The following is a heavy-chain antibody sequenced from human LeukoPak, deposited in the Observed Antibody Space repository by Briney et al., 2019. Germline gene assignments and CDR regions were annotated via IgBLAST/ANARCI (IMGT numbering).Heavy chain of an antibody. CDR1: GYTFTGYY. Sequence: SVKLSRKVSGYTFTGYYMHWVPHAPGQGREWMEWIDNNSDGTNYEKKVQGRVTMTRDKSIMTAYMELSRLRSDDTGVYDCARGGRYYSSGCDYWGQGILVTVS. CDR3: ARGGRYYSSGCDY. D-gene: IGHD6-19*01. V-gene: IGHV1-2*02. J-gene: IGHJ4*02. CDR2: IDNNSDGT.